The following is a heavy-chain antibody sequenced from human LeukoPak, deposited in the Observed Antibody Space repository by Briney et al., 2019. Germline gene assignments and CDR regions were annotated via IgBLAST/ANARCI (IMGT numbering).Heavy chain of an antibody. J-gene: IGHJ4*02. V-gene: IGHV3-9*01. CDR2: ISWNSGSI. CDR3: AKDRIPYYYGSGSYCFDY. D-gene: IGHD3-10*01. CDR1: GFTFDDYA. Sequence: GGSLRLSCAASGFTFDDYAMHWVRQAPGKGLEWVSGISWNSGSIGYADSVKGRFTISRDNAKNSLYLQMNSLRAEDTALYYCAKDRIPYYYGSGSYCFDYWGQGTLVTVSS.